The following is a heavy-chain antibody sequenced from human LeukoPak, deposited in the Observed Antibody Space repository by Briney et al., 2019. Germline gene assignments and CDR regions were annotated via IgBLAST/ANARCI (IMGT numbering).Heavy chain of an antibody. CDR3: ARARYSNYGDYYYMDV. J-gene: IGHJ6*03. CDR1: GGSISGGSYY. D-gene: IGHD4-11*01. CDR2: IYTSGST. V-gene: IGHV4-61*02. Sequence: SETLSLTCTVSGGSISGGSYYWSCIRQPAGKGLEWIGRIYTSGSTNYNPSLKSRVTISVDTSKKQFSLKLSSVTAADTAVYYCARARYSNYGDYYYMDVWGKGTTVTVSS.